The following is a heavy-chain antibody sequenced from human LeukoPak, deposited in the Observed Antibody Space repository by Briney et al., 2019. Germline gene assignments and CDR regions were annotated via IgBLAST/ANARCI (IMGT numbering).Heavy chain of an antibody. J-gene: IGHJ1*01. V-gene: IGHV3-30*04. CDR1: GFTFSSYV. D-gene: IGHD3-22*01. Sequence: PGGSLRLSCAASGFTFSSYVMHWVRQAPGKGLEWVAIISYDGSNEYYADSVKGRFTISRDNSKNTLYLQMNSLRAEDTAVYYCARDLGRPGYYYDSSGYPSVGYFQHWGQGTLVTVSS. CDR3: ARDLGRPGYYYDSSGYPSVGYFQH. CDR2: ISYDGSNE.